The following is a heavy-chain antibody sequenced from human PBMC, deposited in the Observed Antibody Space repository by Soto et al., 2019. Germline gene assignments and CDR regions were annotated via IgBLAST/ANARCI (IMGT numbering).Heavy chain of an antibody. Sequence: PSETLSLTCSVSSASLSSSTYYWSWIRQPPGRVLEWIGSIYYSGNTYYKPSLKSRVSISIDTSRNQFSLKLTSVTAADTGVYYCASSSPFHYWGPGILVTVSS. D-gene: IGHD6-6*01. J-gene: IGHJ4*02. V-gene: IGHV4-39*01. CDR3: ASSSPFHY. CDR1: SASLSSSTYY. CDR2: IYYSGNT.